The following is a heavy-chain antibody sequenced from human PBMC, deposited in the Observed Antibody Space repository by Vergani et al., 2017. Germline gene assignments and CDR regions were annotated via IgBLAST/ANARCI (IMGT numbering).Heavy chain of an antibody. Sequence: EVQLLESGGGLVQPGRSLRLSCAASGFTFSSYAMSWVRQAPGKGLEWVSAISGSGGSTYYADSVKGRFTISRDNYKNTLYLQMNSLRAEDTAIYYCAKLEGGQLSPFDYWGKVTRVTVTS. CDR3: AKLEGGQLSPFDY. D-gene: IGHD5-18*01. V-gene: IGHV3-23*01. CDR1: GFTFSSYA. CDR2: ISGSGGST. J-gene: IGHJ4*02.